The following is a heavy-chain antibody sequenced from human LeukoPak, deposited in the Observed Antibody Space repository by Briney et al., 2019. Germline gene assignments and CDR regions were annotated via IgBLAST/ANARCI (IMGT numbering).Heavy chain of an antibody. CDR2: IGANGDEK. J-gene: IGHJ4*02. Sequence: GGSLRLSCTGSGFSFSYYVMHWVRQAPGKGLEWVALIGANGDEKYYADSVKGRFTNSRDNSKNTLYVQMSSLRPEDTAIYYCARARGDSYPASRSLNYWGPGAPVTVSS. CDR3: ARARGDSYPASRSLNY. D-gene: IGHD2-2*01. V-gene: IGHV3-30*02. CDR1: GFSFSYYV.